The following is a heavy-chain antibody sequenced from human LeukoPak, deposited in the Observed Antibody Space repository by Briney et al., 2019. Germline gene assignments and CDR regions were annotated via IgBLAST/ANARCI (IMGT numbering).Heavy chain of an antibody. CDR2: MNPNSGNT. Sequence: ASVKVSCKASGGTFSSYAISWVRQAPGQGLEWMGWMNPNSGNTAYVQKFQGRVTMTRTTSINTAYMELSGLRSADTAVYYCARGASRSFDYWGQGTLVTVSS. V-gene: IGHV1-8*02. CDR1: GGTFSSYA. CDR3: ARGASRSFDY. J-gene: IGHJ4*02.